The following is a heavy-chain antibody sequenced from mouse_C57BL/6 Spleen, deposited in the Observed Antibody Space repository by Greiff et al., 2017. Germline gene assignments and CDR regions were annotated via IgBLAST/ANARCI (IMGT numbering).Heavy chain of an antibody. D-gene: IGHD2-1*01. CDR2: IDPNSGGT. Sequence: QVQLQQPGAGFVKPGASVKLSCKASGYTFTSYGMHWVKQGPGRGLEWIGRIDPNSGGTKYNEKFKSKARLTVDKPSSTAYMQLSSLTSEDSAVYYCAREEDGNCYGFAYWGQGTLVTVSA. CDR1: GYTFTSYG. CDR3: AREEDGNCYGFAY. J-gene: IGHJ3*01. V-gene: IGHV1-72*01.